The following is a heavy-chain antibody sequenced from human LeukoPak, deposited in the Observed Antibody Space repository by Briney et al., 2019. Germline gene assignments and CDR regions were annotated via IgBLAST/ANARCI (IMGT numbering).Heavy chain of an antibody. CDR3: AVLYDILTGDEPDDAFDI. J-gene: IGHJ3*02. D-gene: IGHD3-9*01. CDR1: GFTFSSYS. Sequence: GGSLRLSCAASGFTFSSYSMNWVRQAPGKGLEWVSSISSSSSYIYYADSVKGRFTISRDNAKNSLYLQMNSLRAEDTAVYYCAVLYDILTGDEPDDAFDIWGQGTMVTVSS. V-gene: IGHV3-21*01. CDR2: ISSSSSYI.